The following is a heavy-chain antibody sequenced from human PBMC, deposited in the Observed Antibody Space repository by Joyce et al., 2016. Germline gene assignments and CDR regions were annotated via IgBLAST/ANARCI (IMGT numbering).Heavy chain of an antibody. J-gene: IGHJ4*02. CDR1: GVPMSRYY. V-gene: IGHV4-59*01. CDR3: ASGQYNFDY. Sequence: QVQLQESGPGLLKPSETLSLTCTVSGVPMSRYYWNWIRQSPGRGLEWIGYIHYDGTTTYNPSLKSRVTISIDPPKSHFSLRLKSMTAADSAVYYGASGQYNFDYWGQGTLVTVSA. D-gene: IGHD6-6*01. CDR2: IHYDGTT.